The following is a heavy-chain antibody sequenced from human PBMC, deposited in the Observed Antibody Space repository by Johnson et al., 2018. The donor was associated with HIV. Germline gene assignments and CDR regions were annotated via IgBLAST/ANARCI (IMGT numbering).Heavy chain of an antibody. CDR1: GFTFDDYG. CDR2: ITGSGDKT. Sequence: VQLVESGGGVVRPGGSLRLSCAASGFTFDDYGMSWVRQGPGKGLEWVSTITGSGDKTWYADSVKGRFPLSRDNSNNTVFLQMNSLRAEDTALYYCAKDIEWELQNDAFDIWGQGTMVTVSS. D-gene: IGHD1-26*01. V-gene: IGHV3-20*04. CDR3: AKDIEWELQNDAFDI. J-gene: IGHJ3*02.